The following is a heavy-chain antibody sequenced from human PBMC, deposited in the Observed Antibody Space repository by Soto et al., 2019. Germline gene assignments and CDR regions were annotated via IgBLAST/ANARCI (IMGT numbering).Heavy chain of an antibody. V-gene: IGHV1-69*12. D-gene: IGHD3-10*01. Sequence: QVQLVQSGAEVKKPGSSVKVSCKASGGTFSSYAISWVRQAPGQVLEWMGGIIPIFGTANYAQKFQGRVTITADESTSTGDMELNILRSEDTAVDYCARDEYYVSGSYDYWGQGTLVTVSS. CDR1: GGTFSSYA. CDR2: IIPIFGTA. CDR3: ARDEYYVSGSYDY. J-gene: IGHJ4*02.